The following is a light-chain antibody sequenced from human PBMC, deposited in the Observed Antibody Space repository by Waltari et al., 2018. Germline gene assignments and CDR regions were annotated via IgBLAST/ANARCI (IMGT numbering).Light chain of an antibody. CDR3: QQYDGSILP. Sequence: IVLTQSPDTLSLSPGQTATLSCRASQTINNNFLVWYQQKPGQAPRLIIHGAYSRATGFPDTFSGSGSGNDLTLTISRLEPEGVAVYYCQQYDGSILPFGGGTKVEI. J-gene: IGKJ4*01. CDR2: GAY. V-gene: IGKV3-20*01. CDR1: QTINNNF.